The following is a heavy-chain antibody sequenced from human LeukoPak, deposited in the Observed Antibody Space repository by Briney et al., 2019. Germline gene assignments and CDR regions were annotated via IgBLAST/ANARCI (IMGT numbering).Heavy chain of an antibody. CDR3: ARDPSLLEYSSGWYYPGVGPDY. CDR2: INTNTGNP. CDR1: GYTFTSYA. J-gene: IGHJ4*02. Sequence: ASVKVSCKASGYTFTSYAMNWVRQAPGQGLEWMGWINTNTGNPTYAQGFTGRFVFSLDTSVSTAYLQISSLKAEDTAVYYCARDPSLLEYSSGWYYPGVGPDYWGQGTLVTVSS. V-gene: IGHV7-4-1*02. D-gene: IGHD6-19*01.